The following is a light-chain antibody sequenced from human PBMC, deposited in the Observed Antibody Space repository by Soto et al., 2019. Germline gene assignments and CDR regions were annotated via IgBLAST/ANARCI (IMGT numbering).Light chain of an antibody. V-gene: IGKV1-33*01. CDR3: QQYATVPLT. CDR1: QDITNY. Sequence: DIQMTQSPSSLSASVGDRVVITCQASQDITNYLNWYQQKPGEAPKLLMYDAGNRQPGVTSRFRGSGSGTEFTFTITNLQPEDIGTYFCQQYATVPLTFGPGTKV. J-gene: IGKJ3*01. CDR2: DAG.